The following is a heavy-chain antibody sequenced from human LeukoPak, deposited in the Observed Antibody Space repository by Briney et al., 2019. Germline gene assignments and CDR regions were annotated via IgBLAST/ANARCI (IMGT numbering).Heavy chain of an antibody. CDR3: ARDPRRIVGASGFDY. Sequence: GGSLRLSCAASGFTFSSYEMNWVRQAPGKGLEWVSYISSSGSTIYYADSVKGRFTISRDNAKNSLYLQMNSLRAEDTAVYYCARDPRRIVGASGFDYWGQGTLVTVSS. D-gene: IGHD1-26*01. CDR2: ISSSGSTI. CDR1: GFTFSSYE. V-gene: IGHV3-48*03. J-gene: IGHJ4*02.